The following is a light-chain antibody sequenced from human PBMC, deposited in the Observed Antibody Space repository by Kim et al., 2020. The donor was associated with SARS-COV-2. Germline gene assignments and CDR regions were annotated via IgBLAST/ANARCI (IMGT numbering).Light chain of an antibody. J-gene: IGLJ3*02. Sequence: SYELTQPPSVSVSPGQTASITCSGDKLGDKYACWYQQKPGQSPVLVIYQDSKRPSGIPERFSGSNSGNTATLTISGTQAMDEADYYCQARDSSTANWVFG. CDR3: QARDSSTANWV. V-gene: IGLV3-1*01. CDR1: KLGDKY. CDR2: QDS.